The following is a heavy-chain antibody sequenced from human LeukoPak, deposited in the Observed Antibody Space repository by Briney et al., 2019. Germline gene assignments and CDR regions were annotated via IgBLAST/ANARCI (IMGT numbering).Heavy chain of an antibody. CDR2: IDPSGST. D-gene: IGHD5-24*01. J-gene: IGHJ5*02. CDR1: GGSISSYY. CDR3: ARHGRDGYNYVGWFDP. Sequence: PSETLSLTCTVSGGSISSYYWSWIRQPPRQGLELIGYIDPSGSTNYNPSLKSRVTLSVDPSKKQFSLKLSSVTAADTAVYYCARHGRDGYNYVGWFDPWRQGTLVNVSS. V-gene: IGHV4-4*09.